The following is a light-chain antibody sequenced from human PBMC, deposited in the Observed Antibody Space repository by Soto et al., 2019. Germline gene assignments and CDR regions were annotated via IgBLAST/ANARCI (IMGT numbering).Light chain of an antibody. Sequence: DIQMTQSPSSVSASVVDRVTITCRASQGISTWLTWYHQKPGKAPEVLIYAASSLQSGVPSRFSGSGSGTDFTLTISSLQPEDFGTYYCQKANSFPFTFGPGTKVDIK. CDR2: AAS. CDR1: QGISTW. J-gene: IGKJ3*01. V-gene: IGKV1-12*02. CDR3: QKANSFPFT.